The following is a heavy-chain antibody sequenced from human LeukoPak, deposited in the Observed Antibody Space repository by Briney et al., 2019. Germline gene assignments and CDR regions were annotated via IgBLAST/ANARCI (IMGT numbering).Heavy chain of an antibody. CDR3: ARSPPLVSGSYDY. V-gene: IGHV3-48*01. D-gene: IGHD3-10*01. Sequence: GGSLRLSCAAPGFTFSSYSMNWVRQAPGKGLEWVSYISSSSSTIYYADSVKGRFTISRDNAKNSLYLQMNSLRAEDTAVYYCARSPPLVSGSYDYWGQGTLVTVSS. CDR2: ISSSSSTI. J-gene: IGHJ4*02. CDR1: GFTFSSYS.